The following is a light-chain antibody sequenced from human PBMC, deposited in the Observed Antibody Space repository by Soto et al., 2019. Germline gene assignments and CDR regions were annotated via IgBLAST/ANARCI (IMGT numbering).Light chain of an antibody. V-gene: IGKV3-20*01. J-gene: IGKJ3*01. CDR1: QSVSSSY. Sequence: EIVLTQSPGTLSLSPGERATLSCRASQSVSSSYLAWYQQKPGQAPRLLIYGASSRATGIPDRFSGSGSGTDFILTISRLEPEDFAVYYCQQYGSSPWFTFGAGTKVDIK. CDR3: QQYGSSPWFT. CDR2: GAS.